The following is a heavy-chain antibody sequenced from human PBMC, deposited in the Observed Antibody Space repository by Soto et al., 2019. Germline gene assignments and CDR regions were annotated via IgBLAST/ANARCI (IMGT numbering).Heavy chain of an antibody. CDR2: IYTSGST. V-gene: IGHV4-4*07. D-gene: IGHD6-13*01. Sequence: SETLSLTCTVSGGSISSYYWSWIRQPAGKGLEWIGRIYTSGSTNYNPSLKSRVTMSVGTSKNQFSLKLSSVTAADTAVYYCARVRSSSSWSTRGNWFDPWGQGTLVTVSS. CDR1: GGSISSYY. J-gene: IGHJ5*02. CDR3: ARVRSSSSWSTRGNWFDP.